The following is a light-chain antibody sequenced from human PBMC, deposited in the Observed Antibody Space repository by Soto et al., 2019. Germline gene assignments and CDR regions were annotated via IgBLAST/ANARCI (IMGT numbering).Light chain of an antibody. CDR2: EGS. J-gene: IGLJ2*01. CDR3: CSYAGSSTCSLV. V-gene: IGLV2-23*01. Sequence: QSALTQPASVSGSPGQSITISCTGTSSDVGSYNLVSWYQQHPGKAPKLMIYEGSKRPSGVSNRFSGSKSGNTASLTISGLEAEDEAEYYCCSYAGSSTCSLVFGGGTKLTVL. CDR1: SSDVGSYNL.